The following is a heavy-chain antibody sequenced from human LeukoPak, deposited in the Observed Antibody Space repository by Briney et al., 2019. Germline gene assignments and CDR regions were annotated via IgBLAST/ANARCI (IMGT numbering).Heavy chain of an antibody. Sequence: GRSLRLSCAASEFTFNNHDMHWVRQAPGKGLEWVAAISYDGRNKYYADSVKGRFTISRDNSKNTLNLQMNSLRTEDTAVFYCAKPRDIDSWAFDVWGQETMVTVSS. CDR2: ISYDGRNK. CDR1: EFTFNNHD. J-gene: IGHJ3*01. CDR3: AKPRDIDSWAFDV. V-gene: IGHV3-30*18. D-gene: IGHD2-15*01.